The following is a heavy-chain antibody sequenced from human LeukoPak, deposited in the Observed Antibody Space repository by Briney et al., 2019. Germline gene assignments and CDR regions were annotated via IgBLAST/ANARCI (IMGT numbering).Heavy chain of an antibody. Sequence: AASVRVSCTASGYTFTSYGISWVRQAPGQGLEWMGWISAYNGNTNYAQKLQGRVTMTTDTSTSTAYMELRSLRSDDTAVYYCARACERFLEWPPKYYYYMDVWGKGTTVTVSS. CDR2: ISAYNGNT. CDR1: GYTFTSYG. D-gene: IGHD3-3*01. J-gene: IGHJ6*03. CDR3: ARACERFLEWPPKYYYYMDV. V-gene: IGHV1-18*01.